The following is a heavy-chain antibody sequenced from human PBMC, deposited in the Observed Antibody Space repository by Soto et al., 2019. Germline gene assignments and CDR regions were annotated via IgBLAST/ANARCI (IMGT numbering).Heavy chain of an antibody. CDR1: GATFSSST. CDR2: IIPMFGIT. CDR3: ATGALTFGGVLNA. Sequence: QVQLVQSGADVKKPGSSVKVSCKASGATFSSSTFTWVRQAPGQGLEWMGRIIPMFGITNSAQKFQGRLGITADESTNTVFMDMSSLRSDDTAIYYCATGALTFGGVLNAWGQGTLVTFSS. D-gene: IGHD3-16*01. J-gene: IGHJ4*02. V-gene: IGHV1-69*02.